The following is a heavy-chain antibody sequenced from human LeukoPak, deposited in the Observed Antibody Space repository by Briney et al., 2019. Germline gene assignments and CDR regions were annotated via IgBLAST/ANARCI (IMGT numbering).Heavy chain of an antibody. Sequence: GGSLRLSCAASGFTFSSYGMHWVRQAPGKGLEWVAVIWYDGSNKYYADSVMGRFTISRDNSKNTLYLLMNSLRAEDTAVYYCARDWGQLPDYWGQGTLVTVSS. V-gene: IGHV3-33*01. CDR1: GFTFSSYG. CDR3: ARDWGQLPDY. D-gene: IGHD2-2*01. CDR2: IWYDGSNK. J-gene: IGHJ4*02.